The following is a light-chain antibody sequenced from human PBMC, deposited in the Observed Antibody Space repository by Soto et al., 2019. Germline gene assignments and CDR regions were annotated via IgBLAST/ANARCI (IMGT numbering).Light chain of an antibody. V-gene: IGKV1-33*01. Sequence: DIQMTQSPFSLSASVGDRVTMTCQASQDISNYLNWYQQKPGKAPKLLIYDASTLQTGVASRFSGSGSGTHFTFTISSLQPEDIATYYCQQYDNLPTFGQGTKLEIK. CDR1: QDISNY. CDR2: DAS. CDR3: QQYDNLPT. J-gene: IGKJ2*01.